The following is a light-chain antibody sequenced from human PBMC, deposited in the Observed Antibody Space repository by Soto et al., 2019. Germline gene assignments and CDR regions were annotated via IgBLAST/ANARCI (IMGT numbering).Light chain of an antibody. J-gene: IGKJ1*01. CDR3: QLYGNSLP. CDR2: ASV. CDR1: ESSGSNF. Sequence: ELVLTQSPGSLSLSPGERATLSFKTSESSGSNFVAWHQQPPGEARRLLNYASVTGAIGIPDRFGGSASRTDFPPTISRLEPEDVAVYYCQLYGNSLPFGQGTRVDIK. V-gene: IGKV3-20*01.